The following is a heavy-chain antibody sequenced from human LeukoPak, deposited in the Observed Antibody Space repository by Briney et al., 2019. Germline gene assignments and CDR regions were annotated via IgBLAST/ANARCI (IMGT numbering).Heavy chain of an antibody. J-gene: IGHJ5*02. Sequence: GGSLRLSXAASGFTFSSYSMNWVRQAPGKGLEWVSSISSSSSYIYYADSVKGRFTISRDNAKNSLYLQMNSLRAEDTAVYYCARLDGGWFDPWGQGTLVTVSS. CDR3: ARLDGGWFDP. V-gene: IGHV3-21*01. D-gene: IGHD2-15*01. CDR1: GFTFSSYS. CDR2: ISSSSSYI.